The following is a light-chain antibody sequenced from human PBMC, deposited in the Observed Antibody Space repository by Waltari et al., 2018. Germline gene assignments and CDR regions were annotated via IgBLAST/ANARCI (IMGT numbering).Light chain of an antibody. Sequence: DIVMTQSPDSLAVSLGERATINCKSSQSILSSSNDKNYLAWYQQKQGQPPKLLIYWASTRESGVPDRFSGSGSGTDFTLTISSLQAEDVAVYYCQQYYRSRTFGQGTKVEIK. J-gene: IGKJ1*01. V-gene: IGKV4-1*01. CDR3: QQYYRSRT. CDR1: QSILSSSNDKNY. CDR2: WAS.